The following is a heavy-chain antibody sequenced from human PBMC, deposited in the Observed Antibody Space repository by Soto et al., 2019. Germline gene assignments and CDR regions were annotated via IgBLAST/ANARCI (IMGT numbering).Heavy chain of an antibody. CDR2: IYPGDSDT. CDR3: ATDPTPFAGPSRVYYGLDV. Sequence: GESLKISCKGSGYSFTSSWIGWVRQMPVKGLEWMGIIYPGDSDTRYSPSFQGQVTISADKSISTAYLQTNTLRPEDTAVYYCATDPTPFAGPSRVYYGLDVWGQGTTVTVSS. V-gene: IGHV5-51*01. CDR1: GYSFTSSW. J-gene: IGHJ6*02.